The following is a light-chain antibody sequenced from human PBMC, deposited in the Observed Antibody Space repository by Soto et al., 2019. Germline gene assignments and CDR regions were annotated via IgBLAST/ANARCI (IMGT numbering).Light chain of an antibody. Sequence: DIVLTQSPGTLSLSPGEGATLSCRASQSVSNSYLAWYQQTPGQAPRLLIHGASSRATGIPDRFSGSGSGTDFTLTISRLEPEDVAVYYCQQYGSSPEISFGQGTRLEIK. J-gene: IGKJ5*01. V-gene: IGKV3-20*01. CDR1: QSVSNSY. CDR3: QQYGSSPEIS. CDR2: GAS.